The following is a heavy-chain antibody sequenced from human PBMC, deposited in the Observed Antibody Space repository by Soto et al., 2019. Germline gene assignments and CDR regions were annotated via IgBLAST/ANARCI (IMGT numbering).Heavy chain of an antibody. CDR1: GFIFSNYA. Sequence: GGSLRLSCAASGFIFSNYAMHWVRQAPGKGLEWVAVFSYDGNNKYYADSVKGRFTISRDNSKNTLYLQMNSLKTEDTAVYYCARDIVDTAMVTGGMDVWGQGTTVTVSS. CDR3: ARDIVDTAMVTGGMDV. J-gene: IGHJ6*02. V-gene: IGHV3-30-3*01. CDR2: FSYDGNNK. D-gene: IGHD5-18*01.